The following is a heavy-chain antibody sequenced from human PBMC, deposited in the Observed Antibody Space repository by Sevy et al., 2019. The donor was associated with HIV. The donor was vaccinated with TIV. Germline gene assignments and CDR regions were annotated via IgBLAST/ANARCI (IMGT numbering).Heavy chain of an antibody. V-gene: IGHV3-15*01. CDR2: VRSKGDGGTT. J-gene: IGHJ4*02. Sequence: GGSLRLSCAASGFTFSDAWLSWVRQAPGKGLEWVGGVRSKGDGGTTDYAEPGKGRFTIARDDSKNGLYVQMNSLKIEDTCVYYCTTEGADWGQGTRVTVSS. CDR1: GFTFSDAW. CDR3: TTEGAD.